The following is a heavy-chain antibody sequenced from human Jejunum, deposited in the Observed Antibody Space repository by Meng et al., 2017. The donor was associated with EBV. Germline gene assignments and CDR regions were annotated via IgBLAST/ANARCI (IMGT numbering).Heavy chain of an antibody. CDR3: AHSPMRTSSSGYPRGFDY. J-gene: IGHJ4*02. CDR1: GFSLTTSGVG. CDR2: IYWDDDK. Sequence: QITLKESGPKLVKPTQTLTRTCAFSGFSLTTSGVGVGWIRQPPGKAPEWLALIYWDDDKRYSPSLKSRLTITKDTSKNQVVLTMTNMDPVDTGTYFCAHSPMRTSSSGYPRGFDYWGQGTLVTVSS. D-gene: IGHD5-12*01. V-gene: IGHV2-5*02.